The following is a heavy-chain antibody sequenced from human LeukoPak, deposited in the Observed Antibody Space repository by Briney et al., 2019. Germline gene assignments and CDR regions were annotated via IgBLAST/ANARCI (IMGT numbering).Heavy chain of an antibody. CDR1: GFTFDTYG. V-gene: IGHV3-33*05. CDR2: ISFDGSDK. D-gene: IGHD1-26*01. Sequence: SGGSLRLSCETSGFTFDTYGMHWVRQAPGKGLEWVGFISFDGSDKSYGTSVKGRFTISRDNSKNTLYLQMNSLRAEDTAVYYCARDSGSYLEIDYWGQGTLVTVSS. CDR3: ARDSGSYLEIDY. J-gene: IGHJ4*02.